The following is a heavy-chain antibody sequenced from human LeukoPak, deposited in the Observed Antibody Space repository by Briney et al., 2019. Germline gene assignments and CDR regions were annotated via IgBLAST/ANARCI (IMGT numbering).Heavy chain of an antibody. Sequence: GGSLRLSCTASGFTFSSHAMSWVRQAPGRGLEWVSTISGSGGSTYYADSVKGRFTISRDNSKNTLYLQMNSLRAEDTAVYYCAKLYSSGWSGLDYWGQGTLVTVSS. CDR2: ISGSGGST. V-gene: IGHV3-23*01. CDR1: GFTFSSHA. CDR3: AKLYSSGWSGLDY. J-gene: IGHJ4*02. D-gene: IGHD6-19*01.